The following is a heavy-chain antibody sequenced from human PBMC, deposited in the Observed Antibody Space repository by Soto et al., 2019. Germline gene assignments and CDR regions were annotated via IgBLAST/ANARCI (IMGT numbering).Heavy chain of an antibody. CDR2: ISAYSGNT. Sequence: ASVKVSCKASGYTFTSYGISWVRQAPGQGLEWMGWISAYSGNTNYAQKLQGRVTMTADTSTSTAYMELRSLRSDDTDVYYCARDGSENFDWLLYYYYGMDVWGQGTTVTVSS. V-gene: IGHV1-18*01. D-gene: IGHD3-9*01. CDR3: ARDGSENFDWLLYYYYGMDV. J-gene: IGHJ6*02. CDR1: GYTFTSYG.